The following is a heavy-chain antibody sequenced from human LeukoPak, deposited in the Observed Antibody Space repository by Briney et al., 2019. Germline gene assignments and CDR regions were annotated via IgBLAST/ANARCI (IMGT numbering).Heavy chain of an antibody. J-gene: IGHJ3*01. D-gene: IGHD3-3*01. Sequence: SQTLSLTCTVSGGSTSSDAYYWSWIPQPPGEGLVWPGYIYHGGSIFYNLSLKSRVTISLDKSQDQLSLPLSSVTAADTADYSCARVGGPVPAALEDAFDLWGQGILVTVSS. CDR3: ARVGGPVPAALEDAFDL. CDR1: GGSTSSDAYY. CDR2: IYHGGSI. V-gene: IGHV4-30-2*01.